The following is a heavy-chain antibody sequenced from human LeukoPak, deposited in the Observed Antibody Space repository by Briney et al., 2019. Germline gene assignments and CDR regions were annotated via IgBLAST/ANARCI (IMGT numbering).Heavy chain of an antibody. Sequence: ASVKVSCKASGYTFTSYDINWVRQATGQGLEWMGWMNPNSGNTGYAQKFQGRVTITRNTSISTAYMELSSLRSEDTAVYYCARGALIAEYILDPWGQGTLVTVSS. J-gene: IGHJ5*02. CDR3: ARGALIAEYILDP. CDR2: MNPNSGNT. D-gene: IGHD6-13*01. V-gene: IGHV1-8*03. CDR1: GYTFTSYD.